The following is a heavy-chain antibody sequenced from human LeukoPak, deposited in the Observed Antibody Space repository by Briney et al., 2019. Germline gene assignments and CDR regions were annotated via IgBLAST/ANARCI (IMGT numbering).Heavy chain of an antibody. CDR2: INSDGSDT. CDR3: ARGRRNHGFDF. V-gene: IGHV3-74*01. D-gene: IGHD1-14*01. Sequence: PGGSLRLSCAASGFVFSTDCMRRGCQAPEKGLVWVSRINSDGSDTIYAASVKSRFTISRDNAKNTLDLKLSSLGAEDTAVYYCARGRRNHGFDFWGQGTMVTVSS. CDR1: GFVFSTDC. J-gene: IGHJ3*01.